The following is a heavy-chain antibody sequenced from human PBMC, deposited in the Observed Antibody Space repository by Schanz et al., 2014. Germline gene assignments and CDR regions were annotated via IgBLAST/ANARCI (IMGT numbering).Heavy chain of an antibody. J-gene: IGHJ3*01. V-gene: IGHV3-23*01. Sequence: EAQLLDSGGGLAQPGGSLRLSCAASGFTFNIYAMSWVRQAPGKGLEWVAGISGSGTTTYYAASVKGRFTISRDNSKNTLYLEMNSLRVEDTALHYCAKDKAAGSAWFDGFNVWGQGTMVTVSS. CDR3: AKDKAAGSAWFDGFNV. CDR1: GFTFNIYA. CDR2: ISGSGTTT. D-gene: IGHD6-13*01.